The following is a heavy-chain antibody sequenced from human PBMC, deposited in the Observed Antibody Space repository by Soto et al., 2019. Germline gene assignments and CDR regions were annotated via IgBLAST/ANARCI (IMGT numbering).Heavy chain of an antibody. J-gene: IGHJ4*02. D-gene: IGHD4-17*01. CDR1: GGSISSGGYY. CDR2: IYYSGST. Sequence: SETLSLTCTVSGGSISSGGYYWSWIRQHPGKGLEWIGYIYYSGSTYYNPSLKSRVTISVDTSKNQFSLKLSSVTAADTAVYYCARTVTTSPMYFDYWGQGTLVTVSS. V-gene: IGHV4-31*03. CDR3: ARTVTTSPMYFDY.